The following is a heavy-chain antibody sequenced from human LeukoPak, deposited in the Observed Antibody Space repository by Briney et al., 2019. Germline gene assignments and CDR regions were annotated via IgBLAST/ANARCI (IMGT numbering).Heavy chain of an antibody. CDR3: AKAPVTTCRGALCYPFDY. Sequence: PGGSLRLSCAASGFTFSSYAMHWVRQAPGKGLEWVAVISYDGSNKYYADSVKGRFTISRDSSKNTLFLQMNRLRPEDAAVYYCAKAPVTTCRGALCYPFDYWGLGTLVTVSS. V-gene: IGHV3-30*04. CDR2: ISYDGSNK. D-gene: IGHD2-15*01. CDR1: GFTFSSYA. J-gene: IGHJ4*02.